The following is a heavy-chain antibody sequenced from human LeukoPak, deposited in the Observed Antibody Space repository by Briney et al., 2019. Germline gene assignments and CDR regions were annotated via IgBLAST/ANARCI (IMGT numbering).Heavy chain of an antibody. Sequence: SEALSLTCAVYGGSFSGYYWSWIRQPPGKGLEWIGEIIHSGSTNYNPSLKSRVTISVDTSKNQFSLKLSSVTAADTAVYYCAGYCSSTSCPEVGYYYGMDVWGQGTTVT. J-gene: IGHJ6*02. CDR3: AGYCSSTSCPEVGYYYGMDV. CDR2: IIHSGST. D-gene: IGHD2-2*01. CDR1: GGSFSGYY. V-gene: IGHV4-34*12.